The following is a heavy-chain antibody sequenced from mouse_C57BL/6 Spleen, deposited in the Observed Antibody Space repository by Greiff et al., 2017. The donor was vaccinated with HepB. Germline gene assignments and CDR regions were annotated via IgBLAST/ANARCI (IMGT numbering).Heavy chain of an antibody. D-gene: IGHD4-1*01. J-gene: IGHJ1*03. CDR1: GYSITSGYY. Sequence: EVQLQESGPGLVKPSQSLSLTCSVTGYSITSGYYWNWIRQFPGNKLEWMGYISYDGSNNYNPSLKNRISITRDTSKNQFFLKLNSVTTEDTATYDCGRGGDWDKSYFDVWGTGTTVTVSS. V-gene: IGHV3-6*01. CDR3: GRGGDWDKSYFDV. CDR2: ISYDGSN.